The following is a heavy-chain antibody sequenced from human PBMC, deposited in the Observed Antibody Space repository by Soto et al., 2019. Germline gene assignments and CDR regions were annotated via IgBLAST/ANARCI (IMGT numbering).Heavy chain of an antibody. CDR1: GGSISSYY. Sequence: QVQLQESGPGLVKPSETLSLTCTVSGGSISSYYWSWIRQPPGKGLEWIGYIYYSGSTNYNPSLKSRVTISVDTSKNQFSLKLSSVTAADTAVYYCARGLMVYASDAFDIWGQGTMVTVSS. CDR2: IYYSGST. J-gene: IGHJ3*02. V-gene: IGHV4-59*01. D-gene: IGHD2-8*01. CDR3: ARGLMVYASDAFDI.